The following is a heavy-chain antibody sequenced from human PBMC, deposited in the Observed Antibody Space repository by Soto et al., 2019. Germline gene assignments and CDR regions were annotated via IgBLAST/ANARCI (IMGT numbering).Heavy chain of an antibody. CDR1: GGTFSTHT. V-gene: IGHV1-69*02. CDR2: IIPMLTVT. CDR3: SIGSWSAETFDV. Sequence: QVHLEQSGAEVKKPGSSVKVSCKAAGGTFSTHTLIWVRQAPGQGLEWMGRIIPMLTVTNSAQKFQGRVTLTADKSTSTAFMELTSLTSDDTAVYYCSIGSWSAETFDVWGQGTMVTVSS. J-gene: IGHJ3*01. D-gene: IGHD2-2*01.